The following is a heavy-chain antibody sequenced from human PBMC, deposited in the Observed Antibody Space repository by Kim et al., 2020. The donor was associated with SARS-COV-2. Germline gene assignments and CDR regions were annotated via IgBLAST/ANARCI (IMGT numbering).Heavy chain of an antibody. Sequence: YSPSFQGQVTISADKSISTAYLQWSSLKASDTAMYYCARHKTDSSIGMDVWGQGTTVTVSS. J-gene: IGHJ6*02. V-gene: IGHV5-51*01. D-gene: IGHD6-13*01. CDR3: ARHKTDSSIGMDV.